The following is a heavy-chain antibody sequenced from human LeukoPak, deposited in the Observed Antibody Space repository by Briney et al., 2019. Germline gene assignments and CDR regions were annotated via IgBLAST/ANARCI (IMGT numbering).Heavy chain of an antibody. V-gene: IGHV3-7*03. J-gene: IGHJ4*02. D-gene: IGHD6-19*01. CDR3: AKETYSSGWYPYFDY. CDR1: GFTFTNSW. CDR2: IKQDGSEK. Sequence: PGGSLRLSCVVSGFTFTNSWMTWVRQTPGKGLEWVANIKQDGSEKHYVDSVKGRFTISRDNTKNSLYLQMNSLRAEDTAVYYCAKETYSSGWYPYFDYWGQGTLVTVSS.